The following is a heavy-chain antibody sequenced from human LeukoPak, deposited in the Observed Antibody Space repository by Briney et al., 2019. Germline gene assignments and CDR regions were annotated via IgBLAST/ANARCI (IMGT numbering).Heavy chain of an antibody. CDR1: GYTFTSYY. CDR2: INPSGGST. CDR3: ARDLGYCTNGVCYTFDY. J-gene: IGHJ4*02. D-gene: IGHD2-8*01. Sequence: ASVKVSCKASGYTFTSYYMHWVRQAPGQGLEWMGLINPSGGSTSYAQKFQGRVTMTRDTSTSTVYMELSSLRSEDTAVYYCARDLGYCTNGVCYTFDYWGQGTLVTVSS. V-gene: IGHV1-46*01.